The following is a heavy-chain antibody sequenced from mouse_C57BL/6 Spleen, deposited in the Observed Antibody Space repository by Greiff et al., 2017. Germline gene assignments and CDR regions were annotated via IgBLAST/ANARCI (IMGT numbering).Heavy chain of an antibody. D-gene: IGHD2-1*01. CDR3: ARDGKEYYAMDY. CDR2: IDPEDGET. Sequence: EVPLQQSGAELVKPGASVKLSCTASGFNIKDYYMHWVKPRTEQGLEWIGRIDPEDGETKYAPKFQGKATITAETASNTAYLQLSSLTSEDSADYYGARDGKEYYAMDYWGQGTSVTVSS. V-gene: IGHV14-2*01. CDR1: GFNIKDYY. J-gene: IGHJ4*01.